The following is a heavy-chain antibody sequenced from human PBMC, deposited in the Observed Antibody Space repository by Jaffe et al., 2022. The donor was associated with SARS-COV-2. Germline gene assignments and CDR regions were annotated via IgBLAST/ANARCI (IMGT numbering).Heavy chain of an antibody. V-gene: IGHV1-2*02. Sequence: QVQLVQSGAEVKKPGASVKVSCKASGYTFTGYYMHWVRQAPGQGLEWMGWINPNSGGTNYAQKFQGRVTMTRDTSISTAYMELSRLRSDDTAVYYCARDMVGALGWYYFDYWGQGTLVTVSS. CDR2: INPNSGGT. CDR3: ARDMVGALGWYYFDY. D-gene: IGHD1-26*01. CDR1: GYTFTGYY. J-gene: IGHJ4*02.